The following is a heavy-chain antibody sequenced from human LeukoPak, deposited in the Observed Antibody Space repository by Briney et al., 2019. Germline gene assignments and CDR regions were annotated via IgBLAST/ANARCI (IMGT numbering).Heavy chain of an antibody. J-gene: IGHJ4*02. Sequence: GGSLRLSCSASGFTVSSSYMSWVRQAPGKGLEWVSVIYSGGSTYYADSVKGRFTISRDNSRNTLYLQMNSLRIEDTAVYYCARVAFRSSSYISGIDYWGQGTLVTVSS. D-gene: IGHD6-6*01. CDR2: IYSGGST. V-gene: IGHV3-53*01. CDR3: ARVAFRSSSYISGIDY. CDR1: GFTVSSSY.